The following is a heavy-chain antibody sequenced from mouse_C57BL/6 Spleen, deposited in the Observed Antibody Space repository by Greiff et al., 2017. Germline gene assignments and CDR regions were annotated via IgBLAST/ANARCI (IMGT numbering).Heavy chain of an antibody. CDR3: VPKGTTGYFDY. Sequence: EVQLQQSGPELVKPGASVKISCKASGYSFTGYYMNWVKQSPEKSLEWIGEINPSTGGTTYNQKFKAKATLTVDKSSSTAYMQLKSLTSEDSAVYYCVPKGTTGYFDYWGQGTTLTVSS. CDR1: GYSFTGYY. D-gene: IGHD1-1*01. J-gene: IGHJ2*01. V-gene: IGHV1-42*01. CDR2: INPSTGGT.